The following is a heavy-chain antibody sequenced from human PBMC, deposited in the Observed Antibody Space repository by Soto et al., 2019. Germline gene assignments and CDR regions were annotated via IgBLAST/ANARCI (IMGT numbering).Heavy chain of an antibody. CDR1: EFTFSSYP. CDR3: ARDRRGAFDI. J-gene: IGHJ3*02. Sequence: QVQLVESGGGVVQPGRSLRLSCAASEFTFSSYPMHRVRQATGKGLEWVAVVSYDGSNNYYADSVKGRCTISRDNSKNTVYLQMNSLRAEDTAVYYCARDRRGAFDIWGQGTMVTVSS. V-gene: IGHV3-30-3*01. CDR2: VSYDGSNN.